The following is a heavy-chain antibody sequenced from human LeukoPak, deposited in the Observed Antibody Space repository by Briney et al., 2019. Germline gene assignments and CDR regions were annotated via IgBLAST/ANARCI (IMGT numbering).Heavy chain of an antibody. V-gene: IGHV5-51*01. CDR3: ARLLYYTINYYYGMDV. CDR2: IYPGDSDT. Sequence: GESLKISCKGSGYSFTSYWIGWVRQVPGKGLEWMWIIYPGDSDTRYSPSFQGQVTISADKSISTAYLQWSSLKASDTAMYYCARLLYYTINYYYGMDVWGQGTTVTVSS. D-gene: IGHD3-22*01. CDR1: GYSFTSYW. J-gene: IGHJ6*02.